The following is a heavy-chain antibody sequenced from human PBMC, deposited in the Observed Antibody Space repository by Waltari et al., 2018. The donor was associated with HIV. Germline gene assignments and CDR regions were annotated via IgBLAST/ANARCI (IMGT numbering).Heavy chain of an antibody. D-gene: IGHD4-17*01. V-gene: IGHV1-2*06. CDR2: INPNGGGT. CDR3: ARGGVDYGDYLFDY. CDR1: GYTFTGYY. Sequence: QVQLVQSGAEVKKPGASVKVSCKASGYTFTGYYMHWVRQAPGQGLEGMGRINPNGGGTNYAQKFQGRVTMTRDTAISTAYMELSRLRSDDTAVYYCARGGVDYGDYLFDYWGQGTLVTVSS. J-gene: IGHJ4*02.